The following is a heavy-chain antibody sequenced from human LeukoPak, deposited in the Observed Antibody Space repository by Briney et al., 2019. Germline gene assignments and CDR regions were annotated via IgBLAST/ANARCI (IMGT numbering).Heavy chain of an antibody. CDR3: ARQGCSAGSCYLDY. CDR1: GLSLSSYA. D-gene: IGHD2-15*01. V-gene: IGHV3-23*01. CDR2: ISGSGGST. Sequence: GGSLRLSCAGSGLSLSSYAVNWVRQAPGKGLEWVSVISGSGGSTHYADSVKGRFTISRDSSGNTLYLQMNSLRVEDTAVYYCARQGCSAGSCYLDYWGQGTLVTVSS. J-gene: IGHJ4*02.